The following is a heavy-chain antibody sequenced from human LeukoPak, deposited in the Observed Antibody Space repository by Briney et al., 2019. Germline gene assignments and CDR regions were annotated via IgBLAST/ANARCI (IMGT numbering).Heavy chain of an antibody. Sequence: SETLSLTCAVYGGSFSGYYWSWIRQPPGKGLEWIGEINHSGSTNYNPSLKSRVTISVDTSKNQFSLKLSSVTAADTAVYYCARGAGVVPAAMDVWGQGTTVTVSS. V-gene: IGHV4-34*01. D-gene: IGHD2-2*01. CDR1: GGSFSGYY. J-gene: IGHJ6*02. CDR3: ARGAGVVPAAMDV. CDR2: INHSGST.